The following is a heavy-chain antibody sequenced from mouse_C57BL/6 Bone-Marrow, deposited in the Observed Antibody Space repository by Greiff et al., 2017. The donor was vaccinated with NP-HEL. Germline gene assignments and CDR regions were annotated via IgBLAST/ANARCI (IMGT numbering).Heavy chain of an antibody. D-gene: IGHD1-1*01. Sequence: EVQLQESGGDLVKPGGSLKLSCAASGFTFSSYGMSWVRQTPDKRLEWVATISSGGSYTSYPDSVKGRFTFSRDNAKNTLYLQMSSLKSEDTARYYCARQTSSSGDDYCGPGTTLTVSS. V-gene: IGHV5-6*01. CDR2: ISSGGSYT. CDR1: GFTFSSYG. J-gene: IGHJ2*01. CDR3: ARQTSSSGDDY.